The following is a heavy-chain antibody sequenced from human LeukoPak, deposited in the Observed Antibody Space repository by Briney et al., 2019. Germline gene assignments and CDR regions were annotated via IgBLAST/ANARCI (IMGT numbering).Heavy chain of an antibody. CDR1: GYTFTSYY. D-gene: IGHD3-3*01. CDR2: INPSGGGT. J-gene: IGHJ3*02. Sequence: ASVKVSCKASGYTFTSYYMHWVRQAPGQGLEWMGIINPSGGGTSYAQKFQGRVTMTRDTSTSTVYMELSSLRSEDTAVYYCARKKYYDFWSGYHTPSSEDAFDIWGQGTMVTVSS. V-gene: IGHV1-46*01. CDR3: ARKKYYDFWSGYHTPSSEDAFDI.